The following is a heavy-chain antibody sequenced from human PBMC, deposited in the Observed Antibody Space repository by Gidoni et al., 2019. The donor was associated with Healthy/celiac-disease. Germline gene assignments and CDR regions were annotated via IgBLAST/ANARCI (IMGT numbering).Heavy chain of an antibody. Sequence: QVQLVQSGAEVKKPGASVKVSCKASGYTFTSYYMHWVRQAPGQGLEWMGIINPSGGSTSYAQKFQGRVTMTRDTSTSTVYMELSSLRSEDTAVYYCARDPSSIVGATHFDYWGQGTLVTVSS. D-gene: IGHD1-26*01. V-gene: IGHV1-46*03. CDR3: ARDPSSIVGATHFDY. J-gene: IGHJ4*02. CDR1: GYTFTSYY. CDR2: INPSGGST.